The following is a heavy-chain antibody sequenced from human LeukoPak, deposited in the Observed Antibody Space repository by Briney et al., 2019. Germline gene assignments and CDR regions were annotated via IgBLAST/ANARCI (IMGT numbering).Heavy chain of an antibody. CDR2: VNPKSGGT. CDR3: ARWRAAAGRYYFDY. Sequence: ASVKVSCKASGYSFTDYYMHWVRQAPGQGLEWMGWVNPKSGGTNYAQKFQGRVTMTRDTSISTAYMELSRLRSDDTAVYYCARWRAAAGRYYFDYWGQGTLVTVSS. J-gene: IGHJ4*02. V-gene: IGHV1-2*02. CDR1: GYSFTDYY. D-gene: IGHD6-13*01.